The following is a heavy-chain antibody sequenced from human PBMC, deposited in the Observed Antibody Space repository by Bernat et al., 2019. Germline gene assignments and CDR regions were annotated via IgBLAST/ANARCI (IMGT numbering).Heavy chain of an antibody. Sequence: EVHLVESGGGLVQPGGSLRVSCAASGLTFSDYWMHWVRQVPGKGLVWVTQIKPDGSWTTYVDSVKGRFTISRDNAKNTLFLQMNSLGVEDTGVYYCATGSYLFGLNVWGRGTTVTVSS. J-gene: IGHJ6*04. CDR3: ATGSYLFGLNV. CDR2: IKPDGSWT. V-gene: IGHV3-74*01. CDR1: GLTFSDYW. D-gene: IGHD2-21*01.